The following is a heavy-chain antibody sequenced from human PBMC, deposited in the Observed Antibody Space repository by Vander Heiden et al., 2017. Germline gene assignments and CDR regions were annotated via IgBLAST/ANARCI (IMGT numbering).Heavy chain of an antibody. V-gene: IGHV4-30-4*01. D-gene: IGHD3-22*01. CDR3: ARHSMTMIVVAHDAFDV. CDR2: MSHSGAT. CDR1: GASISSVNSF. J-gene: IGHJ3*01. Sequence: QVQLQQSGPGLVKPSQTLSLTCSVSGASISSVNSFWSWVRQAPGKGLEWIGYMSHSGATSYNPSLKSRVTISQDTPRNQFSLKLSSVTAADTAVYFCARHSMTMIVVAHDAFDVWGQGTMVTVST.